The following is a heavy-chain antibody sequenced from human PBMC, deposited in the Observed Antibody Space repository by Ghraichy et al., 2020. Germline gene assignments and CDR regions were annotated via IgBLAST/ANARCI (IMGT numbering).Heavy chain of an antibody. CDR3: STTVAHYYYYGMDV. Sequence: GGSLRLSCAASGFTFSSYSMNWVRQAPGKGLEWVSSISSISSYIYYADSVKGRFTISRDNAKNSLYLQMNSLRAEDTAVYYCSTTVAHYYYYGMDVWGQGTTVTVSS. D-gene: IGHD4-23*01. CDR2: ISSISSYI. J-gene: IGHJ6*02. CDR1: GFTFSSYS. V-gene: IGHV3-21*01.